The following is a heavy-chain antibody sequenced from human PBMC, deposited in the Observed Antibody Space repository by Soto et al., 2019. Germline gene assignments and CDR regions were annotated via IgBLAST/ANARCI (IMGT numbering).Heavy chain of an antibody. Sequence: SVKVSCKASGGTFSSYAISWVRQAPGQGLEWMGGIIPIFGTANYAQKFQGRVTITADKSTSTAYMELSSLRSEDTAVYYCARCIGSDGLMVYDPNLIWFDPWGQGTLVTVSS. J-gene: IGHJ5*02. V-gene: IGHV1-69*06. CDR2: IIPIFGTA. D-gene: IGHD2-8*01. CDR1: GGTFSSYA. CDR3: ARCIGSDGLMVYDPNLIWFDP.